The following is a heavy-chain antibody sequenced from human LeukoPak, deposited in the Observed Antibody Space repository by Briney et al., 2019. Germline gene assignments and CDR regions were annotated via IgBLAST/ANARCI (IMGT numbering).Heavy chain of an antibody. V-gene: IGHV3-23*01. J-gene: IGHJ4*02. Sequence: GGSLRLSCAASGFTFSSDAMSWVRQAPGKGLEWVSVISVSGANRYYADSVKGRFTISRDNSKNTLYLQMNSLRAEDTAVYYCAKEGWLERVEDYWGQGTLVTVSS. CDR1: GFTFSSDA. CDR3: AKEGWLERVEDY. D-gene: IGHD1-1*01. CDR2: ISVSGANR.